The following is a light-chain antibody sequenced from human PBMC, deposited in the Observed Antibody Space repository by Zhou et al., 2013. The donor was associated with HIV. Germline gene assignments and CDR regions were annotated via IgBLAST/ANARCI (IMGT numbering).Light chain of an antibody. J-gene: IGKJ1*01. Sequence: DIQMTQSPSTLSASVGDRVTITCRASQSVGTWLAWYQQKPGKAPNLLIYGASSLQTGVPSRFSGSGSGTDFTLTISSLRPEDFATYYCQQTYNIPRTFGQGTTLDIK. CDR1: QSVGTW. CDR3: QQTYNIPRT. CDR2: GAS. V-gene: IGKV1-12*01.